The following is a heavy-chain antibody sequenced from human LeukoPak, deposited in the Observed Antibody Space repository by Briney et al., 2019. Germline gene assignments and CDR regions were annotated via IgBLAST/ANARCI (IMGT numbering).Heavy chain of an antibody. CDR1: GYTFTSYD. CDR3: ARGPPNWGYDY. D-gene: IGHD7-27*01. J-gene: IGHJ4*02. V-gene: IGHV1-8*01. Sequence: ASVKVSCKASGYTFTSYDFNWVRQATGQRPGWMGWMSPNSGDTGYAQKFQDRVTMTRNTSISTAYMELSSLRSDDTAVYYCARGPPNWGYDYWGPGTLITVSS. CDR2: MSPNSGDT.